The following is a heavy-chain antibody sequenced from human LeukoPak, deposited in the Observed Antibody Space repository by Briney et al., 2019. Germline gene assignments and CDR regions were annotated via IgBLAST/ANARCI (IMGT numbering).Heavy chain of an antibody. J-gene: IGHJ3*02. CDR1: GDSINSGRYY. V-gene: IGHV4-61*02. CDR2: IYTSGST. CDR3: ARERRVPAAITMVRGVIIPPNAFDI. Sequence: SQTLSLTCTVSGDSINSGRYYWSWIRQPAGKGLEWIGRIYTSGSTNYNPSLKSRVTMSVDTSKNQFSLKLSSVTAADTAVYYCARERRVPAAITMVRGVIIPPNAFDIWGQGTMVTVSS. D-gene: IGHD3-10*01.